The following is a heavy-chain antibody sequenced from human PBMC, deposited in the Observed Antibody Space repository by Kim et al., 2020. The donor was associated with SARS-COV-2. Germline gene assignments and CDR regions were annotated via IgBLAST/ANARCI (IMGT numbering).Heavy chain of an antibody. J-gene: IGHJ4*02. V-gene: IGHV4-34*01. D-gene: IGHD4-17*01. CDR3: ARTVTKTSLD. CDR1: GGSFSGYY. Sequence: SETLSLTCAVYGGSFSGYYWSWIRQPPGKGLEWIGEINHSGSTNYNPSLKSRVTISVDTSKNQFSLKLSSVTAADTAVYYCARTVTKTSLDWGQGTLVTVSS. CDR2: INHSGST.